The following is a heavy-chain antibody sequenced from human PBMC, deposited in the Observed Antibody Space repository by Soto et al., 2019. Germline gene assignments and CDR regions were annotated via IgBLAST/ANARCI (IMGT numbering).Heavy chain of an antibody. CDR1: GGSISSSNW. CDR2: IYYSGST. J-gene: IGHJ4*02. CDR3: ARSDGGY. V-gene: IGHV4-4*02. Sequence: SETLSLTCAVSGGSISSSNWWSWVRQPPGKGLEWIGYIYYSGSTNYNPSLKSRVTISVDTSKNQFSLKLSSVTAADTAVYYCARSDGGYWGQGTLVTVSS.